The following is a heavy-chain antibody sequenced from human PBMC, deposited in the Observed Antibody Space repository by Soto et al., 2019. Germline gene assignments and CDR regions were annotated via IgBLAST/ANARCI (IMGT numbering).Heavy chain of an antibody. CDR1: GFSLSRYG. CDR2: LWSDGIKT. CDR3: AKDQGRIVTATRELDY. D-gene: IGHD1-26*01. V-gene: IGHV3-30*02. J-gene: IGHJ4*02. Sequence: QVQMVESGGGVVQPGGSLRLSCTASGFSLSRYGLHWVRQAPGKGLEWVAGLWSDGIKTSYTDSVKGRFTISRDTSKNILYLQMDSLRSEDTAVYYCAKDQGRIVTATRELDYWGQGTLVTVSS.